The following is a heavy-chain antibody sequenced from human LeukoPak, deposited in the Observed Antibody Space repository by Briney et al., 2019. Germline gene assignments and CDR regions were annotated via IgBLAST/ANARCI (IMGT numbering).Heavy chain of an antibody. CDR2: IFTSGGT. J-gene: IGHJ4*02. D-gene: IGHD3-3*01. Sequence: SETLSLTCTVSGGSITSYYWSWIRQPAGKGLQWIGRIFTSGGTYYNPSLKSRVTISVDTSKKHFSLRLSSVTAADTAVYYCATRSGYCFDYWGQGALVTVSS. V-gene: IGHV4-4*07. CDR1: GGSITSYY. CDR3: ATRSGYCFDY.